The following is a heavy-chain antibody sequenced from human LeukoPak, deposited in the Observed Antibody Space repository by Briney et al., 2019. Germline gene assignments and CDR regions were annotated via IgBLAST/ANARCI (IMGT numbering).Heavy chain of an antibody. CDR2: MNPNSGNT. V-gene: IGHV1-8*01. Sequence: ASVNVSCKASGYTFTSYDINWVRQATGQGLEWMGWMNPNSGNTGYAQKFQGRVTMTRNTSISTAYMELSSLRSEDTAVYYCARARSSGWEDAFDIWGQGTKVTVSS. CDR3: ARARSSGWEDAFDI. D-gene: IGHD6-19*01. CDR1: GYTFTSYD. J-gene: IGHJ3*02.